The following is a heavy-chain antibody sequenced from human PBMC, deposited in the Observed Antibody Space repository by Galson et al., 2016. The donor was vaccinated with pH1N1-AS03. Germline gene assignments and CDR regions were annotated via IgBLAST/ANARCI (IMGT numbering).Heavy chain of an antibody. Sequence: SVKVSCKASGYRLSSYGIYWVRQAPGQGLETMGWISGYSDSTKFAQKFQGRPTMTVDTSTSTAYMELRNLTSDDTATYFCARDLGFDYWGQGALVIVSS. J-gene: IGHJ4*02. CDR1: GYRLSSYG. CDR3: ARDLGFDY. CDR2: ISGYSDST. V-gene: IGHV1-18*04.